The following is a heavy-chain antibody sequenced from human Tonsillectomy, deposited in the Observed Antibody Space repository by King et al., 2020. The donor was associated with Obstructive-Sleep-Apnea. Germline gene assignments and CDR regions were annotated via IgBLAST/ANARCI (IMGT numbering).Heavy chain of an antibody. Sequence: QLVQSGGGVVQPGRSLRLSCAASGFTFSSYAMHWVRQAPGKGLEWVAVISYDGSNKYYADSVKGRFTISRDNSKNTLYLQMNSLRAEDTAVYYCARDLGRSFGPELDYWGQGTLVTVSS. J-gene: IGHJ4*02. V-gene: IGHV3-30*04. CDR1: GFTFSSYA. CDR2: ISYDGSNK. CDR3: ARDLGRSFGPELDY. D-gene: IGHD1-14*01.